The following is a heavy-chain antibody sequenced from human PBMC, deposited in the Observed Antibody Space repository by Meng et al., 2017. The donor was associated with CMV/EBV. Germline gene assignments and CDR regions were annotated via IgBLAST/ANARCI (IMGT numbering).Heavy chain of an antibody. J-gene: IGHJ4*02. Sequence: SCKTSGYRFRKNDISWVRQAPGQGLEWLGRISADNGDTKYDQKVQERVSLTRNTYTNTAYMELRSLTSDDTAIYYCARRGGGSEFDFWGQGTLVTVSS. CDR1: GYRFRKND. D-gene: IGHD3-10*01. CDR2: ISADNGDT. CDR3: ARRGGGSEFDF. V-gene: IGHV1-18*01.